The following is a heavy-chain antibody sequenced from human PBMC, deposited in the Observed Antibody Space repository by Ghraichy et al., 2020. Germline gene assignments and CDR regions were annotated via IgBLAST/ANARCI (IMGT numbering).Heavy chain of an antibody. CDR2: INHSGST. CDR1: GASFSGYY. Sequence: SETLSLTCAVYGASFSGYYWNWIRQPPGKGLEWVGEINHSGSTNYNPSLKSRVTILVDTSKNQFSLNLNSVTAADTAVYYCARGRDYIHSYYYIDVWDTGTTVTVS. J-gene: IGHJ6*03. D-gene: IGHD4-11*01. V-gene: IGHV4-34*01. CDR3: ARGRDYIHSYYYIDV.